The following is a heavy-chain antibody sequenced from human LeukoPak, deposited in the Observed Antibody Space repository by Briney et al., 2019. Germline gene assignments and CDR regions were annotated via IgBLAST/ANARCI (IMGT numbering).Heavy chain of an antibody. Sequence: GGSLRLSCAASGFTFSSYAMSWVRLAPGKGLEWVSAISGSGGSTYYADSVKGRFTISRDNSKNTLYLQMNSLRAEDTAVYYCAKAYSGSYFGYFDYWGQGTLVTVSS. V-gene: IGHV3-23*01. CDR2: ISGSGGST. CDR3: AKAYSGSYFGYFDY. J-gene: IGHJ4*02. D-gene: IGHD1-26*01. CDR1: GFTFSSYA.